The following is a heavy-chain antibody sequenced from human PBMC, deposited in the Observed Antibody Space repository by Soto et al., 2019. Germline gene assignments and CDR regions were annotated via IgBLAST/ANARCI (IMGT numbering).Heavy chain of an antibody. V-gene: IGHV4-34*01. J-gene: IGHJ6*02. CDR3: ARGWYYGSGSYYNPYYYYYGMDV. CDR2: INHSGST. CDR1: GGSFSGYY. D-gene: IGHD3-10*01. Sequence: PSETLSLTCAVYGGSFSGYYWSWIRQPPGKGLEWIGEINHSGSTNYNPSLKSRVTISVDTSKNQFSLKLSSVAAADTAVYYCARGWYYGSGSYYNPYYYYYGMDVWGQGTTVTV.